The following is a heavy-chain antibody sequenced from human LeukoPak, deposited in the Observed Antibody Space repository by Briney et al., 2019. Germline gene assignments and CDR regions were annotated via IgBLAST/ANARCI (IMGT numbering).Heavy chain of an antibody. V-gene: IGHV1-2*02. CDR2: INPNSGGT. Sequence: GASVKASCKASGYTFTGYYMHWVRQAPGQGLEWMGWINPNSGGTNYAQKFQGRVTMTRDTSISTAYMELSRLRSDDTAVYYCARQASVRTRFDPWGQGTLVTVSS. D-gene: IGHD1-14*01. CDR3: ARQASVRTRFDP. J-gene: IGHJ5*02. CDR1: GYTFTGYY.